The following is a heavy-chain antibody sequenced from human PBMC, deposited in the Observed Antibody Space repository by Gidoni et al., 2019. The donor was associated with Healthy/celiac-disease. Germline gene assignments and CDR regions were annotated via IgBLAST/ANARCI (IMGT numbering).Heavy chain of an antibody. CDR2: IYYSGST. V-gene: IGHV4-30-4*01. D-gene: IGHD3-16*01. CDR3: ARDSRYDYVWDHPTFDY. CDR1: GGSISSGDYY. J-gene: IGHJ4*02. Sequence: QVQLQESGPGLVKPSQTLSLTCTVSGGSISSGDYYWSWIRQPPGKGLEWIGYIYYSGSTYYNPSLKSRVTISVDTSKNQFSLKLSSVTAADTAVYYCARDSRYDYVWDHPTFDYWGQGTLVTVSS.